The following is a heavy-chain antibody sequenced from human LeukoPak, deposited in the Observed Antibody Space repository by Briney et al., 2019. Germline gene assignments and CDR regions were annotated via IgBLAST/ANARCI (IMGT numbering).Heavy chain of an antibody. D-gene: IGHD6-13*01. J-gene: IGHJ4*02. Sequence: PGGSLRLSCAAPGFTFSVSSMNWVRQAPGRGLEWVSSISSSNSYTYYADSVKGRFTISRDNAKNSLYLQMNSLRAEDTAVYYCARDGGYTADYWGQGTLVTVSP. CDR3: ARDGGYTADY. CDR2: ISSSNSYT. CDR1: GFTFSVSS. V-gene: IGHV3-21*04.